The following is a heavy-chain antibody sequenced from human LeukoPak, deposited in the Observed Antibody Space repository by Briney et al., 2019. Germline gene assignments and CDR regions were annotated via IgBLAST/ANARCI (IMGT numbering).Heavy chain of an antibody. CDR2: IYTSGST. V-gene: IGHV4-4*07. Sequence: SGTLSLTCTVSGGSINNYFWSWIRQPAGKGLEWIGRIYTSGSTNYNPSLKSRVTMSVDTSKNQFSLKLSSVTAADTAVYYCARELYPGIAAAQPLYYFDYWGQGTLVTVSS. D-gene: IGHD6-13*01. CDR1: GGSINNYF. CDR3: ARELYPGIAAAQPLYYFDY. J-gene: IGHJ4*02.